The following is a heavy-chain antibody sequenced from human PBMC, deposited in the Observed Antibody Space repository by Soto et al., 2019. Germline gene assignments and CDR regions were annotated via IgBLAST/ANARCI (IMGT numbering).Heavy chain of an antibody. CDR2: MSNSGSRT. CDR1: GFTFSNYA. V-gene: IGHV3-23*01. Sequence: VQLLESGGGLVQPGGSLRLSCAASGFTFSNYAMSWVRQAPGKGLEWVSGMSNSGSRTYYADSMKGRFIISRDNSKNTLDLQMNSLSPEAPAVYYGAKAYVGILTGYFGDYWGQGTLVSVSS. D-gene: IGHD3-9*01. J-gene: IGHJ4*02. CDR3: AKAYVGILTGYFGDY.